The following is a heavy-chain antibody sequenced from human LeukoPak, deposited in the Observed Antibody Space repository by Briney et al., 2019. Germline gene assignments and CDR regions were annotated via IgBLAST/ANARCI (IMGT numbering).Heavy chain of an antibody. Sequence: KPSETLSLTCTVSGGSISSYYWSWIRQPPGKGLEWIGYIYYSGSTNYNPSLKSRVTISVDTSKNQFSLKLSSVTAADTAVCYCAGLDVVVPAAIGFDWFDPWGQGTLVTVSS. CDR3: AGLDVVVPAAIGFDWFDP. J-gene: IGHJ5*02. CDR2: IYYSGST. D-gene: IGHD2-2*02. V-gene: IGHV4-59*01. CDR1: GGSISSYY.